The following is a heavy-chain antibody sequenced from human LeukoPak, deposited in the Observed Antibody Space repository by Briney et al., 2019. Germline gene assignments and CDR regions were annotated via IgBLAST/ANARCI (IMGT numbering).Heavy chain of an antibody. V-gene: IGHV3-33*08. CDR1: GFTFSSYW. CDR3: ARGGITMMRGYYYGMDV. CDR2: IWYDGSNK. Sequence: GGSLRLSCAASGFTFSSYWMSWVRQAPGKGLEWVAVIWYDGSNKYYADSVKGRFTISRDNSKNTLYLQMNSLRAEDTAVYYCARGGITMMRGYYYGMDVWGQGTTVTVSS. J-gene: IGHJ6*02. D-gene: IGHD3-22*01.